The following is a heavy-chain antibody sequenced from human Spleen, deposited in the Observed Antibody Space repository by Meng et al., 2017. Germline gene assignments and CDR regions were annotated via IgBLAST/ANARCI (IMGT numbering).Heavy chain of an antibody. CDR1: GFTFSSYG. D-gene: IGHD6-13*01. CDR3: ARDSRKIAAAGTSLYWYFDL. V-gene: IGHV3-33*01. J-gene: IGHJ2*01. CDR2: IWYDGSNK. Sequence: GESLKISCAASGFTFSSYGMHWVRQAPGKGLEWVAVIWYDGSNKYYADSVKGRFTISRDNSKNTLYLQMNSLRAEDTAVYYCARDSRKIAAAGTSLYWYFDLWGRGTLVTVSS.